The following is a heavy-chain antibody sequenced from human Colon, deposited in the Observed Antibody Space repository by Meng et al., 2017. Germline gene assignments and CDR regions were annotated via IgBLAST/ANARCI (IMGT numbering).Heavy chain of an antibody. Sequence: VRLGETGGGLIQPGGSLGLSCATSGFTVTSNYMSWVRQAPGKGLEWVGVIYSGGNTYYADSVKGRFTISRDISKSTFYLQMNSLRAEDTAVYYCARVSSYGPRPSFFDYWGQGTLVTVSS. CDR1: GFTVTSNY. CDR3: ARVSSYGPRPSFFDY. D-gene: IGHD3-10*01. V-gene: IGHV3-53*02. J-gene: IGHJ4*02. CDR2: IYSGGNT.